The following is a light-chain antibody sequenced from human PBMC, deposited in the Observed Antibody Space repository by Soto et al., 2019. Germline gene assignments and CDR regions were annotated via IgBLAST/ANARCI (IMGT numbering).Light chain of an antibody. CDR2: AAS. Sequence: DIQMTQSPSSVSASVGDRVSITCRASQGISSWLAWYQQRPGKAPKLLISAASSLQRGVPSRFTGSGSGTHFTLPITRLQPEDFATYYCQQANSFPLTFGGGTKVEIK. CDR3: QQANSFPLT. CDR1: QGISSW. J-gene: IGKJ4*01. V-gene: IGKV1-12*01.